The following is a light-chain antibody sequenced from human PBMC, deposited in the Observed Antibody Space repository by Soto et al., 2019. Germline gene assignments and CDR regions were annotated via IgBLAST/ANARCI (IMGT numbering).Light chain of an antibody. V-gene: IGKV3-11*01. J-gene: IGKJ4*01. CDR2: GAS. CDR3: QQRSKLPRT. CDR1: QSVGDY. Sequence: DILLTQSPATLSLSPGERATLSCRASQSVGDYLAWYQQRPGRAPRLLIYGASNRATGIPARFSASGSETDFTLTISSLEPDDFAVYFCQQRSKLPRTFGGGTRWIS.